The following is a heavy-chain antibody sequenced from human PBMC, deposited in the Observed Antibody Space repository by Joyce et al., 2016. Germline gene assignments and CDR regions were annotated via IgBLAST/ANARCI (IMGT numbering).Heavy chain of an antibody. Sequence: QVQLVQSGAEVKKPGASVKVSCKASGYTFTIYYMHWVRQAPGKGLEWMGIINPSGGSTTYAQKFHGRVTMTRDTSTSTVYMELSSLRSEDTAVYYCARDPYYNFWSGPYYYGMDVWGQGTTVTVSS. CDR1: GYTFTIYY. D-gene: IGHD3-3*01. V-gene: IGHV1-46*01. CDR3: ARDPYYNFWSGPYYYGMDV. J-gene: IGHJ6*02. CDR2: INPSGGST.